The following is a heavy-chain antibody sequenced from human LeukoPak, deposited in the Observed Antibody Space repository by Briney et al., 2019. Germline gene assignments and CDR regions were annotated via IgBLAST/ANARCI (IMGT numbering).Heavy chain of an antibody. V-gene: IGHV3-21*01. D-gene: IGHD3-22*01. CDR2: ISSSSSYI. Sequence: GGSLRLSCAASGFTFSSYSMNWVRQAPGKGLEWVSSISSSSSYIYCADSVKGRFTISRDNAKNSLYLQMNSLRAEDTAVYYCASWAATYYYDSSGIPPDYWGQGTLVTVSS. CDR3: ASWAATYYYDSSGIPPDY. J-gene: IGHJ4*02. CDR1: GFTFSSYS.